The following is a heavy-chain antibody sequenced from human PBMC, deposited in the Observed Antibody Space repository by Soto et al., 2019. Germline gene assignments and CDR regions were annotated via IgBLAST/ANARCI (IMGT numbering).Heavy chain of an antibody. Sequence: EVQLVKSGGGLVQVGGSLRLSCAASGFSFRSDTMHWVRQVPGKGLVWVSRIKSDGSKFYADSVKGRFTISRDSAKNTLYLEVNSLGVEDPAVYYFVRGMSGKYGYCDYWGQGMLVTVSS. CDR1: GFSFRSDT. CDR2: IKSDGSK. J-gene: IGHJ4*02. D-gene: IGHD2-2*01. CDR3: VRGMSGKYGYCDY. V-gene: IGHV3-74*01.